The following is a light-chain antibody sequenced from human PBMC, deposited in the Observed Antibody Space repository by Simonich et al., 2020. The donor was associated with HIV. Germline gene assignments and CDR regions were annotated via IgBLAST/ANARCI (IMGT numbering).Light chain of an antibody. J-gene: IGKJ1*01. Sequence: EIVMTQSPATLSVSPGERATLSCRASQSVSSNLAWYQQKPGQAPRLLIYGASTRATGIPARFSGIGSGTDFTLTISRLEPEDFAVYYCQQYGSSRTFGQGTKVEIK. V-gene: IGKV3-15*01. CDR3: QQYGSSRT. CDR1: QSVSSN. CDR2: GAS.